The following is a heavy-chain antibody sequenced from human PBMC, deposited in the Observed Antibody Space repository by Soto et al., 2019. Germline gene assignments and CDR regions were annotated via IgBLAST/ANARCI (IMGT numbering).Heavy chain of an antibody. Sequence: GGSLRLCCAASGFTSSSYAMSWVRQAPGKGLEWVSAISGSGGSTYYADSVKGRFTISRDNSKNTLYLQMNSLRAEDTAVYYCAKEEYYYDSSGYPQAWFDPWGQGTLVTVSS. D-gene: IGHD3-22*01. CDR2: ISGSGGST. J-gene: IGHJ5*02. CDR1: GFTSSSYA. CDR3: AKEEYYYDSSGYPQAWFDP. V-gene: IGHV3-23*01.